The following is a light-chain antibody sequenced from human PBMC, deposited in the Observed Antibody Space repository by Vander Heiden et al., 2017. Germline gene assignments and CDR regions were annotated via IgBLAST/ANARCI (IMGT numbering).Light chain of an antibody. CDR2: QAS. Sequence: ETQMTQSPSTLSASVGDRVTITCRASQSIDIWLAWYQQKPGKAPKLLIYQASNLESGVPSRFTGSGSGTEFTLTISSLQPDDFATYYCQQYRGYPAGFPFGPGTTVEVK. CDR1: QSIDIW. V-gene: IGKV1-5*01. J-gene: IGKJ3*01. CDR3: QQYRGYPAGFP.